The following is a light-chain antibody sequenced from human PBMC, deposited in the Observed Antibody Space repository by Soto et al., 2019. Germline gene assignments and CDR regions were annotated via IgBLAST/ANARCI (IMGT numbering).Light chain of an antibody. CDR2: DAS. Sequence: DIQMTQSPSALSASVGDRVIITCRASQSVSTFLAWYQQRPGKAPKLLVSDASRLQSGVPSGFSGSGSGTEFTLTISSLRPDDLGTYFCQQYSITPYTFGQGTKVDIK. J-gene: IGKJ2*01. CDR1: QSVSTF. CDR3: QQYSITPYT. V-gene: IGKV1-5*01.